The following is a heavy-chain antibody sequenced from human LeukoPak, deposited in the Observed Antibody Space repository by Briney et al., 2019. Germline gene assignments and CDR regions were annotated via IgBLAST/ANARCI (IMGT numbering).Heavy chain of an antibody. D-gene: IGHD2-2*03. Sequence: SSETLSLTCTVSGGSISSYYWSWIRQPAGKGLEWIGSIYYSGSTYYNPSLKSRVTISVDASKNQFSLRLSSLTAADTAVYYCARAGLTGGFCSGTSCYFYWGQGTLVTVSS. V-gene: IGHV4-4*07. CDR1: GGSISSYY. J-gene: IGHJ4*02. CDR2: IYYSGST. CDR3: ARAGLTGGFCSGTSCYFY.